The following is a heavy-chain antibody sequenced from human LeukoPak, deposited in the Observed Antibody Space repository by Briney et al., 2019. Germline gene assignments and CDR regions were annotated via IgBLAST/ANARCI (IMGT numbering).Heavy chain of an antibody. V-gene: IGHV3-48*01. Sequence: PGGSLRLSCAASGFNFRAYRMTWVRQAPRKGLEWISFISSTGGTKYYADSVKGRFTISRDNAENSLYLQMNSLRAEDTAVYYCAKDPDGTVVTPDYFDYWGQGTLVTVSS. D-gene: IGHD4-23*01. CDR3: AKDPDGTVVTPDYFDY. CDR1: GFNFRAYR. J-gene: IGHJ4*02. CDR2: ISSTGGTK.